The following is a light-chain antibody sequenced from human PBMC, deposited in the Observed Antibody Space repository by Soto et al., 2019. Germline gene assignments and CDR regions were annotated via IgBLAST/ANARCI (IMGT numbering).Light chain of an antibody. CDR2: SNN. CDR3: AAWDDSLNGRV. J-gene: IGLJ2*01. Sequence: QAVLTQPPSASGAPGQRVTISCSGSHSNIGRNSVNWYRQLPGTAPKLLIFSNNQRPSGVPDRFSASSSRSGTSASLAIAGLRSDDEAYYFCAAWDDSLNGRVFGGGTKLTVL. CDR1: HSNIGRNS. V-gene: IGLV1-44*01.